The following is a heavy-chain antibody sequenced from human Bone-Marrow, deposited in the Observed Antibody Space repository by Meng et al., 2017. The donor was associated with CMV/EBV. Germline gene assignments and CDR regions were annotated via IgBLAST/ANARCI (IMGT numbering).Heavy chain of an antibody. CDR1: GFTFSDYY. V-gene: IGHV3-11*01. Sequence: LSLTCAASGFTFSDYYMSWIRQAPGKGLEWVSYISSSGSTIYYADSVKGRFTISRDNAKNSLYLQMNSLRAEDTAVYYCARDAGYCSSTSRSCAHYGMDVWGQGTTVTVSS. CDR2: ISSSGSTI. J-gene: IGHJ6*02. D-gene: IGHD2-2*01. CDR3: ARDAGYCSSTSRSCAHYGMDV.